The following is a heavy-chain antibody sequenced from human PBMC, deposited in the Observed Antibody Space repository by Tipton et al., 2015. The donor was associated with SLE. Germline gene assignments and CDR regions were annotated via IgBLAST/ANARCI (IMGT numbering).Heavy chain of an antibody. CDR3: ARAHGSFYYYSVDV. Sequence: TLSLTCTVSGDSITSFYWSWIRQSPGKGLEWIGNINQGGNKYYSPSLKSRVTISVDRSKNQFSLELSSVTAADTAVYYCARAHGSFYYYSVDVWGKGTTVTVSS. J-gene: IGHJ6*03. CDR1: GDSITSFY. CDR2: INQGGNK. V-gene: IGHV4-59*08.